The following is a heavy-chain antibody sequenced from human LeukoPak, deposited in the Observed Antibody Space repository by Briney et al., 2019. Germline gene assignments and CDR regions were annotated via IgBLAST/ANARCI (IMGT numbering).Heavy chain of an antibody. V-gene: IGHV3-66*01. D-gene: IGHD6-13*01. CDR2: LYSGGST. J-gene: IGHJ4*02. Sequence: GGSLRLSCVVSGFTFSSYGMTWVRQAPGKGLEWVLVLYSGGSTYCADSVKGRFTISRDNSKNTLYLQMNSLRGEDTAVYYCARDQAASSWYGLNFDYWGQGTLVTVSS. CDR3: ARDQAASSWYGLNFDY. CDR1: GFTFSSYG.